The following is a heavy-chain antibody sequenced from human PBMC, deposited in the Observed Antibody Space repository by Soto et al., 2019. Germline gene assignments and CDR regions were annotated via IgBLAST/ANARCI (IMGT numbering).Heavy chain of an antibody. Sequence: PSETLSLTCTVSGGSISSYYWSWIRQPPGKGLEWIGYIYYSGSTNCNPSLKSRVTISVDTSKNQFSLKLSSVTAADTAVYYCARMGGSYGMDVWGQGTTVTVSS. CDR3: ARMGGSYGMDV. CDR2: IYYSGST. D-gene: IGHD3-16*01. J-gene: IGHJ6*02. V-gene: IGHV4-59*01. CDR1: GGSISSYY.